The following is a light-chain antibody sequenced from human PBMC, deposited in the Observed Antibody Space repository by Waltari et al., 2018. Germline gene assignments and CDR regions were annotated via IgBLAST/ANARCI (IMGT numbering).Light chain of an antibody. CDR2: DVN. CDR3: SSPSTNNIVV. CDR1: RGDIGGSDF. Sequence: QSALTQPASVSASPGQSITIPCTGTRGDIGGSDFVSWYQHHPGRAPKVLIFDVNHRPSGISDRFSGSKSGNTASLTISGLQTEDDADYFCSSPSTNNIVVFGGGTKVTVL. J-gene: IGLJ2*01. V-gene: IGLV2-14*01.